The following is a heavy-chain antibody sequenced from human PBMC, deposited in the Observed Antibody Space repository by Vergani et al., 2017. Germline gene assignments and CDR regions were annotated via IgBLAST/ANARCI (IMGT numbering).Heavy chain of an antibody. CDR2: FDPEDGET. D-gene: IGHD1-26*01. CDR3: ATAGRGSGSYDLYWYFDL. J-gene: IGHJ2*01. V-gene: IGHV1-24*01. CDR1: GGTFSSYA. Sequence: QVQLVQSGAEVKKPGSSVKVSCKASGGTFSSYAISWVRQAPGKGLEWMGGFDPEDGETIYAQKFQGRVTMTEDTSTDTAYMELSSLRSEDTAVYYCATAGRGSGSYDLYWYFDLWGRGTLVTVSS.